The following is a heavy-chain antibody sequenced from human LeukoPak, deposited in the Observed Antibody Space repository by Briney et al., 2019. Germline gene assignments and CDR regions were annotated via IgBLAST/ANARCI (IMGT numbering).Heavy chain of an antibody. V-gene: IGHV3-30*02. CDR3: AKSKQQLVDYYYYGMDV. J-gene: IGHJ6*02. D-gene: IGHD6-13*01. CDR1: GFTFSRYG. CDR2: IRYDGGNK. Sequence: GGSLRLYCAASGFTFSRYGMHWVRQATWKGLERVAFIRYDGGNKYYPDSVKGRFTISRDNSKNTLYLQMNSLRAADTAMYYCAKSKQQLVDYYYYGMDVWGQGTTVTVSS.